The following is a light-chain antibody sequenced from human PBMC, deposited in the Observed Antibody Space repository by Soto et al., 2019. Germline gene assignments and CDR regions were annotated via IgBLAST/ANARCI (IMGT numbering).Light chain of an antibody. J-gene: IGKJ1*01. CDR3: QHLRT. Sequence: IQMTQSPSSLSASVGDRVNITCRASQAIVTWLAWHQQKPGNAPKVLISDASTLESGVPSRFSGSGSGTEFTLTINNLQADDFATYYCQHLRTFGQGTKVDIK. CDR1: QAIVTW. CDR2: DAS. V-gene: IGKV1-5*01.